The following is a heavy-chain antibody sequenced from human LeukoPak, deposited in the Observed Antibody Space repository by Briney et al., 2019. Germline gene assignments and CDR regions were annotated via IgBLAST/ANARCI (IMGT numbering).Heavy chain of an antibody. V-gene: IGHV3-23*01. D-gene: IGHD6-19*01. CDR2: ISGSGGST. CDR3: AKPLKPIAVAGMEGKRYYYYYYYMDV. CDR1: GFTFSSYA. J-gene: IGHJ6*03. Sequence: SGGSLRLSCAASGFTFSSYAMSWVRQAPGKGLEWVSAISGSGGSTYYADSVKGRFTISRDNSKNTLYLQMNSLRAEDTAVYYCAKPLKPIAVAGMEGKRYYYYYYYMDVWGKGTTVTVSS.